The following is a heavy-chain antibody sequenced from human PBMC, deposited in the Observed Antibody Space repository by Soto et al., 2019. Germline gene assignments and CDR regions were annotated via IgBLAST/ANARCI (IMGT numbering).Heavy chain of an antibody. Sequence: QVQLVESGGGVVQPGRSLRLSCAASGFTFSSYGMHWVRQAPGKGLEWVAAISYDGSNKYYADSVKGRFTISRDNSKNTLYLQMNSLRAEDTAVYYCAKDSPTIFGVVLSGGWFDPWGQGTLVTVSS. J-gene: IGHJ5*02. CDR1: GFTFSSYG. CDR2: ISYDGSNK. D-gene: IGHD3-3*01. CDR3: AKDSPTIFGVVLSGGWFDP. V-gene: IGHV3-30*18.